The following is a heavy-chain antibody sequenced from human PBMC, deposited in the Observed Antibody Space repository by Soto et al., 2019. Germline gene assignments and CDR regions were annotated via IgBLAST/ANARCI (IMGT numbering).Heavy chain of an antibody. CDR2: ISNDGRIT. V-gene: IGHV3-74*01. Sequence: GGALRLSCTASGFIFSKYVMSWVRQTPGTGLVWVSRISNDGRITHYADSVKGRFTLTRDNAKNTLSLQMNSLRAEDTVVYYCARDPSYYGAGSYYYFDHWGQGTPVTVSS. D-gene: IGHD3-10*01. CDR1: GFIFSKYV. CDR3: ARDPSYYGAGSYYYFDH. J-gene: IGHJ4*02.